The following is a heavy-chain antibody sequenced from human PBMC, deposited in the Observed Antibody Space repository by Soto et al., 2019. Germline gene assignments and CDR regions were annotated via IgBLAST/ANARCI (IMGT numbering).Heavy chain of an antibody. CDR1: GFSLTTRPVG. Sequence: QITLKESGPPRVKPTQTLTLTCTFSGFSLTTRPVGLGWIRQPPGKALEQLALIYWDDDKRYSPSLMSRLTIDKDTANNQVVLTMTHMDPVDTATYYCAHRADFNGNLNGGSYDVWGQGALVIVSS. J-gene: IGHJ4*02. CDR3: AHRADFNGNLNGGSYDV. V-gene: IGHV2-5*02. D-gene: IGHD1-1*01. CDR2: IYWDDDK.